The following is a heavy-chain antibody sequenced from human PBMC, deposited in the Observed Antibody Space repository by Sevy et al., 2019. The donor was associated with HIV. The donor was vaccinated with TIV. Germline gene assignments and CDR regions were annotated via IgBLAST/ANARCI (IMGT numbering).Heavy chain of an antibody. CDR1: GFTFSDYY. D-gene: IGHD2-21*01. J-gene: IGHJ4*02. V-gene: IGHV3-72*01. CDR2: IENKANSYTT. CDR3: ARVMRRILWWSLDS. Sequence: GGSLRLSCAASGFTFSDYYMHWVRQAPGKGLEWVGRIENKANSYTTESAASVKGRFTISRDDSKNSLYLQMHSLKTDDTAVYYCARVMRRILWWSLDSWGQGTLVTVSS.